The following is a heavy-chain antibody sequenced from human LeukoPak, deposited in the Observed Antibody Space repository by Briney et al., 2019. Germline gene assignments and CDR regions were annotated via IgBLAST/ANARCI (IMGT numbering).Heavy chain of an antibody. J-gene: IGHJ3*02. CDR2: IIPRLSTS. D-gene: IGHD5-12*01. CDR1: GGTFSTYG. V-gene: IGHV1-69*11. CDR3: ARDPHSGYDRLFDAFDI. Sequence: SVKVSCKASGGTFSTYGISWVRQAPGQGLEWMGRIIPRLSTSNYAQKFQGRVTITTNESTGTAYTELSSLRSEDTAVYYCARDPHSGYDRLFDAFDIWGQGTMVTVSS.